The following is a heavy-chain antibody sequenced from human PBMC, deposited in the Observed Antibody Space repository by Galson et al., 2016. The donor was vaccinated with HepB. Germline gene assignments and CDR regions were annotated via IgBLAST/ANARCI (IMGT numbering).Heavy chain of an antibody. CDR1: GFTFSTYA. CDR2: INGGGGFT. Sequence: SLRLSCAASGFTFSTYAMHWVRQAPGKGLEWVSAINGGGGFTYYADSVKGRFTISRDNSKNTVYLQMNSLRAEDTAVYYCAKYRDHSSGYYPLDYWGQGTLVTVSS. D-gene: IGHD3-22*01. V-gene: IGHV3-23*01. CDR3: AKYRDHSSGYYPLDY. J-gene: IGHJ4*02.